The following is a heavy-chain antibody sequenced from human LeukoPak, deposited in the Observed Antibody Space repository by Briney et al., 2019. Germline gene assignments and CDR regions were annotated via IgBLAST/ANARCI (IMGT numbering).Heavy chain of an antibody. Sequence: PGGSLRLSCAASGFTVSSNYMSWVRQAPGKGLEWVSVIYSGGSTYYADSVKGRFTISRDNSKNTLYLQMNSLRAEDTAVYYCAKGAYYYDSQFDYWGQGTLVTVSS. J-gene: IGHJ4*02. D-gene: IGHD3-22*01. V-gene: IGHV3-66*01. CDR1: GFTVSSNY. CDR2: IYSGGST. CDR3: AKGAYYYDSQFDY.